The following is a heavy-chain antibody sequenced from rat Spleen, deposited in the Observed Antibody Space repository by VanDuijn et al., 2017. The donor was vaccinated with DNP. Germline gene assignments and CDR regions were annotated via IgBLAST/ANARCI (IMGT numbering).Heavy chain of an antibody. V-gene: IGHV5S10*01. Sequence: EVQLVESDGGLVQPGRSLKVSCAASGFTFSDYNMAWVRQAPKKGLEWVATIVHDGSRTYYQDSVKGRFTISRNNVNSILYLQMDSLRSEDTATYYCATHVEQGYWYFDFWGPGTMVTVSS. J-gene: IGHJ1*01. CDR3: ATHVEQGYWYFDF. CDR2: IVHDGSRT. CDR1: GFTFSDYN. D-gene: IGHD1-2*01.